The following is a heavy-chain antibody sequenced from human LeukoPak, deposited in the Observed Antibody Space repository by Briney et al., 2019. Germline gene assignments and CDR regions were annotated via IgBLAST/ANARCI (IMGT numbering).Heavy chain of an antibody. Sequence: GRSLRLSCAASGFIFSTSPMHWVRQAPGKGLEGVAVVSSDGSSEDSTDSVKGRFTISRDNSNNLLYLQMNSLRPEDTAMYYCAREGHCGPDCWGYFDYWGQGTLVTVSS. J-gene: IGHJ4*02. CDR1: GFIFSTSP. D-gene: IGHD2-21*01. CDR2: VSSDGSSE. CDR3: AREGHCGPDCWGYFDY. V-gene: IGHV3-30-3*01.